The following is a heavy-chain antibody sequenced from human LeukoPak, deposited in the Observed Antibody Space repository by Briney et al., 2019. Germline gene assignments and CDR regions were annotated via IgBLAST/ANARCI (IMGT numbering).Heavy chain of an antibody. CDR2: INHSGST. CDR1: GGSFSGYY. Sequence: KTSETLSLTCAVYGGSFSGYYWSWIHQPPGKGLEWIGEINHSGSTNYNPSLKSRVTISVDTSKNQFSLKLSSVTAADTAVYYCARGITMVRGVIITFFGYFDYWGQGTLVTVSS. CDR3: ARGITMVRGVIITFFGYFDY. V-gene: IGHV4-34*01. J-gene: IGHJ4*02. D-gene: IGHD3-10*01.